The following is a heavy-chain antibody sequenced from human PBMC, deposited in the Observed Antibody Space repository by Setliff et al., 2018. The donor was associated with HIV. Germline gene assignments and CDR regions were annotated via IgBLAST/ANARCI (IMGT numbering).Heavy chain of an antibody. D-gene: IGHD2-21*02. CDR1: GGSVSNYY. J-gene: IGHJ4*02. V-gene: IGHV4-59*02. Sequence: LSLTCSVSGGSVSNYYWSWIRQPPGKGLEWIGHIYYSGSTDYNPSLKSRVTISVDTSKNQFSLKLSSVTAADTAIYYCARGAYCGSDCFYYFDYWGRGTLVTVSS. CDR2: IYYSGST. CDR3: ARGAYCGSDCFYYFDY.